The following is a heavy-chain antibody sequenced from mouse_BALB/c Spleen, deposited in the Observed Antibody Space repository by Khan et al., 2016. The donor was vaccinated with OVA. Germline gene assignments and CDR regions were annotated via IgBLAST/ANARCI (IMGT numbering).Heavy chain of an antibody. CDR1: GYTFNSYW. V-gene: IGHV1S41*01. CDR2: IGPGSSSA. CDR3: ASENSYGRSCYAMDY. Sequence: DLVKPGASVKLSCKASGYTFNSYWINWIKQRPGQGLEWIGRIGPGSSSAYYNDMFKGKATLTVDTSSSTAYIQLSSLSSEDSAVYFGASENSYGRSCYAMDYWGQGTSVTVSS. J-gene: IGHJ4*01. D-gene: IGHD1-1*01.